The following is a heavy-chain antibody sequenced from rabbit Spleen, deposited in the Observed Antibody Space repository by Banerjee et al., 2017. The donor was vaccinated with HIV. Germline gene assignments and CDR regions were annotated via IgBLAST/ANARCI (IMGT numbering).Heavy chain of an antibody. J-gene: IGHJ4*01. Sequence: QQQLEESGGGLVKPGGTLTLTCTASGFSLSSSYWICWVRQAPGKGLEWIACIYAGSSGSTYYASWAKGRFTISKTSSTTVTLQMTSLTAADTATYFSASDATIVMGILVMETFNLWGPGTLVTVS. CDR3: ASDATIVMGILVMETFNL. CDR1: GFSLSSSYW. CDR2: IYAGSSGST. D-gene: IGHD6-1*01. V-gene: IGHV1S45*01.